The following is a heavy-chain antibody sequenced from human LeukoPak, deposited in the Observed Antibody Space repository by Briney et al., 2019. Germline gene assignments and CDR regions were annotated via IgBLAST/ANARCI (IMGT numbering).Heavy chain of an antibody. J-gene: IGHJ3*02. CDR3: ARYFSRFLVAFDI. Sequence: PSETLSLTCTVSGGSISSYYWSWVRQPPGKGLEWIGYIYYSGSTDYNPSLESRVTISVDTSKNQFSLKLSSVTAADTAVYYCARYFSRFLVAFDIWGQGTMVTVSS. V-gene: IGHV4-59*01. CDR1: GGSISSYY. CDR2: IYYSGST. D-gene: IGHD3-3*01.